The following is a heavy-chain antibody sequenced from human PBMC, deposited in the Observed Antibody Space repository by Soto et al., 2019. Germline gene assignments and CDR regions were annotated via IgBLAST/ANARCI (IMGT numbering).Heavy chain of an antibody. CDR1: GFTFSSYA. J-gene: IGHJ5*02. Sequence: EVQLLESGGGLVQPGGSLRLSCAASGFTFSSYAMSWARQAPGKGLEWVSAISGSGDSTYYADSVKGRFTISRDNSKATLYLQMNSLRAEDTAVYYCAKDCFSYILTGYQNWFDPWGQGTLVTVSS. CDR3: AKDCFSYILTGYQNWFDP. CDR2: ISGSGDST. D-gene: IGHD3-9*01. V-gene: IGHV3-23*01.